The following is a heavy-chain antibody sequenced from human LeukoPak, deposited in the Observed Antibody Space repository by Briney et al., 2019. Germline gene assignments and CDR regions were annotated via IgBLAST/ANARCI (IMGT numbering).Heavy chain of an antibody. CDR1: GFTFSSYA. D-gene: IGHD7-27*01. CDR2: ISYDGSNK. Sequence: GGSLRLSCAASGFTFSSYAMHWVRQAPGKGLEWVAVISYDGSNKYYADSVKGRFTISRDNSKNTLYLQMNSLRAEDTAVYYCARDQSPKWGSGERYFDYWGQGTLVTVSS. V-gene: IGHV3-30-3*01. J-gene: IGHJ4*02. CDR3: ARDQSPKWGSGERYFDY.